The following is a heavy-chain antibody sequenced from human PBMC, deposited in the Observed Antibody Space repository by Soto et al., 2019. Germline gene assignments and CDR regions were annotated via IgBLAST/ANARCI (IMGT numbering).Heavy chain of an antibody. J-gene: IGHJ6*02. V-gene: IGHV1-8*02. D-gene: IGHD5-18*01. CDR1: GYIFTDYY. CDR2: MNPNSGNT. CDR3: ARGENTAMVYYYYGMDV. Sequence: ASVKVSCKASGYIFTDYYMHWVRQATGQGLEWMGWMNPNSGNTGYAQKFQGRVTMTRNTSISTAYMELSSLRSEDTAVYYCARGENTAMVYYYYGMDVWGQGTTVTVS.